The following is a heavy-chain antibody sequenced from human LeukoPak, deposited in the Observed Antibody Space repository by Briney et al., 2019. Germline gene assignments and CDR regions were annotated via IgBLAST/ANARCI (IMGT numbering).Heavy chain of an antibody. CDR2: FDPEDGET. CDR3: ATQDDSSGRTFDY. D-gene: IGHD3-22*01. CDR1: GYTLTELS. V-gene: IGHV1-24*01. J-gene: IGHJ4*02. Sequence: ASVKVSCKVSGYTLTELSMHWVRQAPGKGLEWMGGFDPEDGETIYAQKFQGRVTMTEDTSTDTACMELSSLRSEDTAVYYCATQDDSSGRTFDYWGQGTLVTVPS.